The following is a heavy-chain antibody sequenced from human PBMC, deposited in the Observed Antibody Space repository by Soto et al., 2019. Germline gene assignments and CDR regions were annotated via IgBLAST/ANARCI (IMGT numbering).Heavy chain of an antibody. CDR2: ISAYNGNT. J-gene: IGHJ6*02. Sequence: ASVKVSCKASGYTFTSYGISWVRQAPGQGLEWMGWISAYNGNTNYAQKLQGRVTMTTDTSTSTAYMELRSLRSDDTAVYYCARELGYCSSTSCLMVYYYGMDVWGQGTTVTVSS. CDR3: ARELGYCSSTSCLMVYYYGMDV. CDR1: GYTFTSYG. D-gene: IGHD2-2*01. V-gene: IGHV1-18*04.